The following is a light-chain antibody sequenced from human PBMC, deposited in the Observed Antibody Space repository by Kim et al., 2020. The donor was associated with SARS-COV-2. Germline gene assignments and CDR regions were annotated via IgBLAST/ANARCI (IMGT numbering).Light chain of an antibody. CDR3: QSFDSSLREV. V-gene: IGLV1-40*01. J-gene: IGLJ2*01. CDR1: SSNIGAGYS. CDR2: GNK. Sequence: GRGVAISCTGSSSNIGAGYSVHWYQQLPGTAPKLLIYGNKNRPSGVPDRFSGSQSGTSASLAITGLQAADEADYYCQSFDSSLREVFGGGTQLTVL.